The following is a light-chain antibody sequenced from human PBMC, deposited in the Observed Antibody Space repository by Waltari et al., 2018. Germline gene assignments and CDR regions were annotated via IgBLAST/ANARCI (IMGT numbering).Light chain of an antibody. CDR3: QQYNNWPRT. V-gene: IGKV3-15*01. J-gene: IGKJ1*01. Sequence: EIVMTQSPATLSVSPGERATLSCTASQSVSSNLAWYQQKPGQAPRLLIYGASTRATGIPARFSGSGSGTDFTLTISSRQSEDFAVYYCQQYNNWPRTFGQGTKVEI. CDR2: GAS. CDR1: QSVSSN.